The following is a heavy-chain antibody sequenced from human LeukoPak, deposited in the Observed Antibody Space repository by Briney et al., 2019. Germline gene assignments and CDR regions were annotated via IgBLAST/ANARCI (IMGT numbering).Heavy chain of an antibody. CDR1: GFTFTTYS. V-gene: IGHV3-48*01. CDR2: ITTTSSII. D-gene: IGHD6-6*01. J-gene: IGHJ3*02. CDR3: TRDYSSSSGRAFDI. Sequence: GGSLRLSCAASGFTFTTYSMNWVRQAPGKGLEWVSYITTTSSIIYYADSVKGRFTISRDNAKNSLYLQTNSLRAEDTAVYYCTRDYSSSSGRAFDIWGQGTMVTVSS.